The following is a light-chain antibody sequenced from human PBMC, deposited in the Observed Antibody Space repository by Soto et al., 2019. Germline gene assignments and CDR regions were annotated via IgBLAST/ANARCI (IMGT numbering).Light chain of an antibody. J-gene: IGKJ4*01. CDR2: DAF. CDR1: HNVGYD. Sequence: EIVLTQSPGTLSLSPGERAILSCRASHNVGYDLAWYQQRPGQAPRLLISDAFNRATGIPARFSGSGSGTDFTLTISSLEPEDFAVYYCQQHNGWPLTFGGGTKVEI. CDR3: QQHNGWPLT. V-gene: IGKV3-11*01.